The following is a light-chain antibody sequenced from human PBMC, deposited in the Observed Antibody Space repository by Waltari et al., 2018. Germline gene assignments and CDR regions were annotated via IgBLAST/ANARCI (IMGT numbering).Light chain of an antibody. CDR2: GAS. J-gene: IGKJ2*01. V-gene: IGKV3-20*01. CDR1: QSVSSSY. CDR3: QQYGNSPIYT. Sequence: ESVMTQSPGTLSLSPGERATLSCRASQSVSSSYLAWYQQRPGQAPRLLIYGASSRATGVPDRFIASGSGTDFTLTISRLEPEDFAVYYCQQYGNSPIYTFGQGTKLEI.